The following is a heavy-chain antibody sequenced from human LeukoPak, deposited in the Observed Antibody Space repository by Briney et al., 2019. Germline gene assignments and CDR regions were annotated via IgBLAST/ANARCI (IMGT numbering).Heavy chain of an antibody. V-gene: IGHV4-59*08. Sequence: PSETLSFTCTVSGGSISSYYWSWIRQPPGKGLEWIGYIYYSGSTNDNPSLKSRVTISVDTSKNQFSLKLSSVTAADTAVYYCARHVRDYDILTGYYTSWFDPWGQGTLVTVSS. J-gene: IGHJ5*02. CDR2: IYYSGST. D-gene: IGHD3-9*01. CDR3: ARHVRDYDILTGYYTSWFDP. CDR1: GGSISSYY.